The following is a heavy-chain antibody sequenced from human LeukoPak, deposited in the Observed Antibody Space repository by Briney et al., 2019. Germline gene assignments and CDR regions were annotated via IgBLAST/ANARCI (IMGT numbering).Heavy chain of an antibody. V-gene: IGHV3-74*01. CDR1: GFTFTSSW. J-gene: IGHJ4*02. CDR2: INGDGSST. CDR3: AKMDVG. Sequence: PGGSLRLPCAASGFTFTSSWMHWVRHAPGKGLVWVSRINGDGSSTSYADSVKGRFTISRDNAKNTVYLQMNSLRAEDTAVYYCAKMDVGWGQGTLVTVSS. D-gene: IGHD5-24*01.